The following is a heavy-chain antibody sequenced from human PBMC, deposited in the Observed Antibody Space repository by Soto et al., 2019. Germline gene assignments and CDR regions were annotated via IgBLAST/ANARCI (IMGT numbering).Heavy chain of an antibody. V-gene: IGHV1-18*01. Sequence: EASVKVSCKACGYTFTSYGISWVRQAPGQGLEWMGWISAYNGNTNYAQKLQGRVTMTTDTSTSTAYMELRSLRSDDTAVYYCAREGSRFGELYYYYMDVWGKGTTVTVSS. CDR3: AREGSRFGELYYYYMDV. CDR2: ISAYNGNT. D-gene: IGHD3-10*01. J-gene: IGHJ6*03. CDR1: GYTFTSYG.